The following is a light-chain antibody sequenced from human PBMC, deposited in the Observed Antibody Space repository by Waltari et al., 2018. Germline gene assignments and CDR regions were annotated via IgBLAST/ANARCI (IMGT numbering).Light chain of an antibody. J-gene: IGLJ3*02. CDR3: ALYMGSGIWV. CDR2: TAN. V-gene: IGLV8-61*01. Sequence: QTVVTQEPSLSVSPGGTVTLTCALSSGSLSTTSYATWYQQTPGQAPRPRVYTANARSSGVPYRFSGSILGNTAALTITGAQADDESDYYGALYMGSGIWVFGGGTRLTVL. CDR1: SGSLSTTSY.